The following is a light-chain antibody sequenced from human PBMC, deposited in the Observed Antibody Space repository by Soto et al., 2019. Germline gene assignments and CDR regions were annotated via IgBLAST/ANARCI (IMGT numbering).Light chain of an antibody. CDR3: QQYYSLPYI. CDR1: QGISQD. V-gene: IGKV1-33*01. J-gene: IGKJ2*01. CDR2: AAS. Sequence: IQMSQSPSSLSASVGDRVTITCQASQGISQDLHWYQQKPGKAPKLLMYAASNLETGVPSRFIGSGSERDFTFTISSLQPADIATYHCQQYYSLPYIFGQGTKLEI.